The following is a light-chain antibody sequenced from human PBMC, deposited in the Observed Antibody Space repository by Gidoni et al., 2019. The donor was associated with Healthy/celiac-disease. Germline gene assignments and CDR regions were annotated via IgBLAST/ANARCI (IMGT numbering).Light chain of an antibody. J-gene: IGKJ4*01. V-gene: IGKV1-33*01. CDR3: QQYDNLPPT. CDR1: QYITTY. Sequence: DIQLTHSPSSLSASVGDRVTITCQTSQYITTYLNWYQQKPGKAPKLLIYDASNLETGVPSRFSGSGSGTDFTFSISSLQPEDIATYYCQQYDNLPPTCGGGTKVEIK. CDR2: DAS.